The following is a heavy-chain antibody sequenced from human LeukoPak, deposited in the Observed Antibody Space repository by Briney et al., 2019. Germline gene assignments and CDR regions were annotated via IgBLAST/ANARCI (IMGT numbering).Heavy chain of an antibody. V-gene: IGHV1-46*01. Sequence: ASVKVSCKASGYTFTSYYMHWVRQAPGQGLEWMGIINPSGGSTSCAQKFQGRVTMTRDMSTSTVYMELGSLRSEDTAVYYCAREGIARFLEWLLSPRYYYYMDVWGKGTTVTVSS. D-gene: IGHD3-3*01. J-gene: IGHJ6*03. CDR1: GYTFTSYY. CDR3: AREGIARFLEWLLSPRYYYYMDV. CDR2: INPSGGST.